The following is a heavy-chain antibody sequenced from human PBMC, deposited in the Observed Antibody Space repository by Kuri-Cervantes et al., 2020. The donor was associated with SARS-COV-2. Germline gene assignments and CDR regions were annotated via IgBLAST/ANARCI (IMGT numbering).Heavy chain of an antibody. D-gene: IGHD2/OR15-2a*01. CDR1: GFTFSNYA. J-gene: IGHJ6*02. Sequence: GESLKISCAVSGFTFSNYAMHWVRQAPGKGLEWVAVISYDGSSKYYADSVKGRFTISRDNPKNTLYLQMNRLTIGDTAVYYCARVYEYVRLAWGMDVWGQGTTVTVSS. CDR2: ISYDGSSK. V-gene: IGHV3-30*04. CDR3: ARVYEYVRLAWGMDV.